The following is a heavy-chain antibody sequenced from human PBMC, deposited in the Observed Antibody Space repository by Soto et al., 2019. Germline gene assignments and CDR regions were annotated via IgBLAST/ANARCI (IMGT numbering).Heavy chain of an antibody. Sequence: SVKVSCKASGGTFSSYAISWVRQAPGQGLEWMGGIIPIFGTANYAQKFQGRVTITADESTSTAYMELSSLRSEGTAVYYCASYSSGSPPHDYWGQGTLVTASS. D-gene: IGHD6-19*01. J-gene: IGHJ4*02. V-gene: IGHV1-69*13. CDR3: ASYSSGSPPHDY. CDR1: GGTFSSYA. CDR2: IIPIFGTA.